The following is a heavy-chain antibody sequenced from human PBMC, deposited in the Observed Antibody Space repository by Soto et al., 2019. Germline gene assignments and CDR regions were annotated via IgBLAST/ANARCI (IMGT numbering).Heavy chain of an antibody. CDR1: GGSISSSSYY. J-gene: IGHJ4*02. CDR3: ARHVRLDLYELDY. V-gene: IGHV4-39*01. CDR2: IYYSGST. Sequence: SETLSLTCTVSGGSISSSSYYWGWIRQPPGKGLEWIGSIYYSGSTYYNPSLKSRVTISVDTSKNQFSLKLSSVTAADTAVYNCARHVRLDLYELDYWGQGTLVTVSS. D-gene: IGHD3-16*01.